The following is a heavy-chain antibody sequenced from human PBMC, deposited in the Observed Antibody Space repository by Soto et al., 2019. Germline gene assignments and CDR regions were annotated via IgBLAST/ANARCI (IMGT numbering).Heavy chain of an antibody. J-gene: IGHJ5*02. Sequence: ASVKVSCKASGYIFSANYIHSARQAPGQGLEWLGWINPHSGATNYAQRFLGRVTMSADTSASTAYMDLARLKSDDTAVYYCVRANALGFSNWFDPWGRGTLLTVSS. D-gene: IGHD3-10*01. V-gene: IGHV1-2*02. CDR2: INPHSGAT. CDR3: VRANALGFSNWFDP. CDR1: GYIFSANY.